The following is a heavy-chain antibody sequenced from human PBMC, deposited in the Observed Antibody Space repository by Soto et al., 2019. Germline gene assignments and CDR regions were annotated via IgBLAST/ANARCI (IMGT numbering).Heavy chain of an antibody. D-gene: IGHD2-8*02. V-gene: IGHV3-53*01. J-gene: IGHJ6*02. CDR3: ARGYWAGGMDV. CDR1: GFTVSSYY. Sequence: EVQLVESGGGLIQSGGSLRLSCAASGFTVSSYYMNWVRQAPGKGLEWVSVIYSDNKTYYADSVKGRFTISRDKSKNTLYIQMNSLRAEDTAIYYCARGYWAGGMDVWGQGTTITVSS. CDR2: IYSDNKT.